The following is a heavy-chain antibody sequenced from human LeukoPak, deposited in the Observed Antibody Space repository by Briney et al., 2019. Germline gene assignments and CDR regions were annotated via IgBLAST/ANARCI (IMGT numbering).Heavy chain of an antibody. V-gene: IGHV1-2*02. Sequence: ASVTVSCKASGYTFTGYYMHWVRQAPGQGLEWMGWINPNSGGTNYAQKFQGRVTMTRDTSISTAYMELSRLRSDDTAVYYCARPVRDCSSTSCYLRFDYWGQGTLVTVSS. J-gene: IGHJ4*02. D-gene: IGHD2-2*01. CDR2: INPNSGGT. CDR3: ARPVRDCSSTSCYLRFDY. CDR1: GYTFTGYY.